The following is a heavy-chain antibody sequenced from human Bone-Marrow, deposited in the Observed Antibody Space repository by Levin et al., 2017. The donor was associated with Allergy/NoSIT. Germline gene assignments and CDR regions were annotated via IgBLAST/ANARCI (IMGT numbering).Heavy chain of an antibody. Sequence: PGGSLRLSCAASGFTFNTYGMHWVRQAPGKGLEWVAVISYDGSYKYYVDSVKGRFTISRDNSKNTVFLQMNSLRPEDTAVYYCAIIMGATRDNDALDVWGQGTMVTVSS. CDR2: ISYDGSYK. CDR1: GFTFNTYG. V-gene: IGHV3-30*03. CDR3: AIIMGATRDNDALDV. J-gene: IGHJ3*01. D-gene: IGHD1-26*01.